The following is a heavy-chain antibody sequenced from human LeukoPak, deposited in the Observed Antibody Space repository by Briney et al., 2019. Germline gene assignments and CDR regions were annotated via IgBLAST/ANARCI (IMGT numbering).Heavy chain of an antibody. J-gene: IGHJ4*02. CDR1: GGTFSSYA. D-gene: IGHD2-2*01. Sequence: GASVKVSCKASGGTFSSYAISWVRQAPGQGLEWMGRIIPILGIANYAQKLQGRVTMTTDTSTSTAYMELRSLRSDDTAVYYCARVDSSYCSSTSCEGNYFDYWGQGTLVTVSS. V-gene: IGHV1-69*04. CDR2: IIPILGIA. CDR3: ARVDSSYCSSTSCEGNYFDY.